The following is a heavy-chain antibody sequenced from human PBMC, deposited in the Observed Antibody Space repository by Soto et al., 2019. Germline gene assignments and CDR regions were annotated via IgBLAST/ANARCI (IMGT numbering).Heavy chain of an antibody. D-gene: IGHD1-1*01. Sequence: SETLSLTCILSGGSINSSDHFWGWIRQTPGKGLEWIGSVYYTETTYYNPSLKSPVTISVETSRNTFSLKVNSVTAADTGIYYCARQRVLSTNMLITSFDPWGQGTLVTVSS. J-gene: IGHJ5*02. CDR3: ARQRVLSTNMLITSFDP. CDR1: GGSINSSDHF. CDR2: VYYTETT. V-gene: IGHV4-39*01.